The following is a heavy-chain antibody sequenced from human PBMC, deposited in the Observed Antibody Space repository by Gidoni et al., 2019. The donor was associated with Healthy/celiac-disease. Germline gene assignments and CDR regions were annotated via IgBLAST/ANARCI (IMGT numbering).Heavy chain of an antibody. V-gene: IGHV1-2*02. J-gene: IGHJ3*02. CDR1: GYTFTGYY. CDR3: ATLLAYGDLESDAFDI. D-gene: IGHD4-17*01. CDR2: INPNSGGT. Sequence: QVQLVQSGAEVKKPGASVKVSYKASGYTFTGYYMHWVRQAPGQGLEWMGWINPNSGGTNYAQKFQGRVTMTRDTSISTAYMELSRLRSDDTAVYYCATLLAYGDLESDAFDIWGQGTMVTVSS.